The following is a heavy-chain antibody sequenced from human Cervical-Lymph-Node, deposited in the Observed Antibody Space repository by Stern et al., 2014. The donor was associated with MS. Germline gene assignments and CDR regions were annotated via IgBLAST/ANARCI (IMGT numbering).Heavy chain of an antibody. D-gene: IGHD2-8*01. CDR1: GGTLIKHG. J-gene: IGHJ6*02. CDR2: FIPIFGTT. V-gene: IGHV1-69*01. CDR3: ARDNGDNGMDV. Sequence: VHLVESGAEVKKPGSSVEVYCKASGGTLIKHGISWVRTAPGQGLEWMGGFIPIFGTTNYAQTFQGRVTISADDTAATAPMELSSLRSEDTAVYYCARDNGDNGMDVWGQGTTVIVSS.